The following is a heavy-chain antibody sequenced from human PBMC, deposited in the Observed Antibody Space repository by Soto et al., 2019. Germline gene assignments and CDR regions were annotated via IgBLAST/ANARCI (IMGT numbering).Heavy chain of an antibody. CDR1: GFTFSDHY. V-gene: IGHV3-72*01. Sequence: EVQLVESGGGLVQPGGSLXLSCAASGFTFSDHYMDWVRQAPGKGLEWIGRIRNKANSYSTLYAASVKGRXXXXXXXSXXXXXXXXXXXXXEXTAVXXCVRXRXYADESGRPLXXWGQ. CDR3: VRXRXYADESGRPLXX. D-gene: IGHD1-26*01. CDR2: IRNKANSYST. J-gene: IGHJ3*02.